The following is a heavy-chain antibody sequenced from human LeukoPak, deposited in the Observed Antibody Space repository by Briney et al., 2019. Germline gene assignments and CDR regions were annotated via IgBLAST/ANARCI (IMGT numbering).Heavy chain of an antibody. CDR2: IYYSGST. CDR1: GGSISISNYY. J-gene: IGHJ5*02. Sequence: SETLSLTCTVSGGSISISNYYWGWIRQPPGKGLEWIGNIYYSGSTYYNPSLKSRVTISVDTSKNQFSLKLSSVTAADTAVYYCARHKKSIVETDMDPWGQGTLVTVSS. CDR3: ARHKKSIVETDMDP. D-gene: IGHD5-18*01. V-gene: IGHV4-39*01.